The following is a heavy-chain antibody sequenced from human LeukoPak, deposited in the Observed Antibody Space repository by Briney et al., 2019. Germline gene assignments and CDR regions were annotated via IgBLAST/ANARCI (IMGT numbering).Heavy chain of an antibody. CDR2: ISASGGST. Sequence: GGSLRLSCVDSGLTFSSYAMSWVRQAPGKGLEWVSFISASGGSTYYADSVKGRFTISRDNSKNTLYLQMNSLRAEDTAIYYCAKDRGYSYGHPFDSWGQGALVTVSS. D-gene: IGHD5-12*01. CDR3: AKDRGYSYGHPFDS. CDR1: GLTFSSYA. V-gene: IGHV3-23*01. J-gene: IGHJ4*02.